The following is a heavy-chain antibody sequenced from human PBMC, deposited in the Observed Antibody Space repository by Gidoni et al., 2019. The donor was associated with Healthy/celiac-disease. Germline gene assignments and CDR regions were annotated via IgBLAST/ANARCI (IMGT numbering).Heavy chain of an antibody. CDR2: VNHSGST. Sequence: QVQLQQWGAGLLQPSETLSLTCAGYGGYSSGYYWSWIRQPPGKGLEWIGEVNHSGSTNYNPSLKSRVTISVDTSKNQFSLKLSSVTAADTAVYYCARGGGYSYGPKYFDYWGQGTLVTVSS. J-gene: IGHJ4*02. V-gene: IGHV4-34*01. CDR1: GGYSSGYY. CDR3: ARGGGYSYGPKYFDY. D-gene: IGHD5-18*01.